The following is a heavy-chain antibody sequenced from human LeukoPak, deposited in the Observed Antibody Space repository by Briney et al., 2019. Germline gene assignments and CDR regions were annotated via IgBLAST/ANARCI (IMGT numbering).Heavy chain of an antibody. Sequence: SETLSLTCTVSGGSISSYYWSWIRQPPGKGLEWIGYIYYSGSTNYNPSLKSRVTISVDTSKNQFSLKLSSVTAADTAVYYCAGAKWELLRSGAFDIWGQGTMVTVSS. J-gene: IGHJ3*02. CDR2: IYYSGST. CDR3: AGAKWELLRSGAFDI. V-gene: IGHV4-59*01. D-gene: IGHD1-26*01. CDR1: GGSISSYY.